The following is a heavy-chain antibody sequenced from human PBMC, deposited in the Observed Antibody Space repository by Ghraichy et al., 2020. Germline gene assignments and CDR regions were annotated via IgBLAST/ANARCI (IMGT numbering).Heavy chain of an antibody. CDR2: INPSGGST. D-gene: IGHD4-11*01. Sequence: ASVKVSCKASGYTFTSYYMHWVRQAPGQGLEWMGIINPSGGSTSYAQKFQGRVTMTRDTSTSTVYMELSSLRSEDTAVYYCARESGDYSNYVYYYYGMDVWGQGTTVTVSS. J-gene: IGHJ6*02. CDR1: GYTFTSYY. CDR3: ARESGDYSNYVYYYYGMDV. V-gene: IGHV1-46*01.